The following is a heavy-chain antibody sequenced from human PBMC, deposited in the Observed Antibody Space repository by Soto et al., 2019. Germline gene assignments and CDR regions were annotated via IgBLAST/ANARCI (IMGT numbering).Heavy chain of an antibody. Sequence: PGGSLRLSCAASGFTFSSYGMHWVRQAPGKGLEWVAVISYDGSNKYYADSVKGRFTISRDNSKNTLYLQMNSLRAEDTAVYYCARSDDKDILTGCYNWGQGALVTVSS. CDR3: ARSDDKDILTGCYN. CDR1: GFTFSSYG. CDR2: ISYDGSNK. D-gene: IGHD3-9*01. J-gene: IGHJ4*02. V-gene: IGHV3-30*03.